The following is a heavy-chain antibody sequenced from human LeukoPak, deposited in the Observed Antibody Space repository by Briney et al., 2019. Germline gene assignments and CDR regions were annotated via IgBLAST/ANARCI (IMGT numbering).Heavy chain of an antibody. CDR3: AKGYCSSTSCYMYYFDY. CDR2: ISGSGGST. CDR1: GFTFSSYA. Sequence: GGSLRLSCAASGFTFSSYAMSWVRQAPGRGLEWVSAISGSGGSTYYADSVKGRFTISRDNSKNTLYLQMNSLRAEDTAVYYCAKGYCSSTSCYMYYFDYWGQGTLVTVSS. J-gene: IGHJ4*02. V-gene: IGHV3-23*01. D-gene: IGHD2-2*01.